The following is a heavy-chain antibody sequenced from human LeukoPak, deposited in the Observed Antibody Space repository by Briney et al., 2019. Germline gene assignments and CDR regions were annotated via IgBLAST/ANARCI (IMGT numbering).Heavy chain of an antibody. CDR2: VDHTGST. Sequence: SETLSLTCTVSDDSITMYYWTWIRQPPGKGLEWIGYVDHTGSTKFNPSLNGRVSISRDTSNNFFSLRLRSVTAADTAVYFCARGRVSSSTWYSTYYYYFYMDVWGKGTTVTVSS. CDR1: DDSITMYY. D-gene: IGHD4-11*01. CDR3: ARGRVSSSTWYSTYYYYFYMDV. J-gene: IGHJ6*03. V-gene: IGHV4-59*01.